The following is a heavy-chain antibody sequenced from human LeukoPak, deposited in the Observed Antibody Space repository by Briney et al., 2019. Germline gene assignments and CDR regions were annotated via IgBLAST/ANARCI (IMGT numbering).Heavy chain of an antibody. CDR1: GGSITSADYY. D-gene: IGHD3-16*02. Sequence: SETLSLTCTVSGGSITSADYYWSWIRQPPGKGLEWIGYIYYSGSTYYNPSLKSRVTISVDTSKNQFSLKLSSVTAADTAVYYCARAGDYVWGSYRSWGQGTLVTVSS. CDR3: ARAGDYVWGSYRS. V-gene: IGHV4-30-4*08. CDR2: IYYSGST. J-gene: IGHJ5*02.